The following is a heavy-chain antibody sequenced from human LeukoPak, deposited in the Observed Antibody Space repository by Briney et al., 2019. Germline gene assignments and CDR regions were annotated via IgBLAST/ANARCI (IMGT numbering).Heavy chain of an antibody. CDR1: GFTFSSYG. V-gene: IGHV3-30*02. CDR3: ARWARGLFDP. Sequence: GGSLRLSCAASGFTFSSYGMHWVRQAPGKGLEWVAFIRYDGSNKYYADSVKGRFTISRDNSKNTLYLQMNSLRSEDTAVYYCARWARGLFDPWGQGTLVTVSS. J-gene: IGHJ5*02. D-gene: IGHD2-15*01. CDR2: IRYDGSNK.